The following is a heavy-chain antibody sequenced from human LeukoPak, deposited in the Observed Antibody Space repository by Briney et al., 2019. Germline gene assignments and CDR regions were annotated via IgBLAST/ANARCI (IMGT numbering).Heavy chain of an antibody. D-gene: IGHD3-10*01. CDR3: ARQVGELLWFGELSGNWFDP. Sequence: GAYLKISCKGSGYRFTSYWIGWVRQLPGKGLEGMGIIYPGDSDTRYSPSFQGQVTNSADKSISTPYLQWSSLKASDTAMYYCARQVGELLWFGELSGNWFDPWGQGTLVTVSS. V-gene: IGHV5-51*01. CDR2: IYPGDSDT. CDR1: GYRFTSYW. J-gene: IGHJ5*02.